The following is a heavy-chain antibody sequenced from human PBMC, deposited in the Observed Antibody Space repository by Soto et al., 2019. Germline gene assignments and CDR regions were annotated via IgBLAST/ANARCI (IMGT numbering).Heavy chain of an antibody. D-gene: IGHD5-12*01. CDR1: GGSISSSNW. Sequence: QVQLQESGPGLVKPSGTLSLTCAVSGGSISSSNWWSWVRQPPGKGLEWIGEIYHSGSTNYNPSLKSRVTISVDKSKNQFSMKLSSVTAADTAVYYCARVGREMATIAGDAFDIWGQGTMVTVSS. V-gene: IGHV4-4*02. CDR3: ARVGREMATIAGDAFDI. J-gene: IGHJ3*02. CDR2: IYHSGST.